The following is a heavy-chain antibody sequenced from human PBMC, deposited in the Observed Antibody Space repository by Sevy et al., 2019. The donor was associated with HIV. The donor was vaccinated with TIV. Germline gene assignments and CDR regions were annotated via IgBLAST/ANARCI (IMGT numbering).Heavy chain of an antibody. CDR3: STDGLHLGELGY. Sequence: GGSLRLSCAASGFTFSDYYMSWIRQAPGKGLEWVSYISSSSSYTNYADSVKGRFTISRDNAKNSLYLQMNSLRAADAAVDYCSTDGLHLGELGYWGQGTLVTVSS. CDR1: GFTFSDYY. J-gene: IGHJ4*02. V-gene: IGHV3-11*06. D-gene: IGHD3-16*01. CDR2: ISSSSSYT.